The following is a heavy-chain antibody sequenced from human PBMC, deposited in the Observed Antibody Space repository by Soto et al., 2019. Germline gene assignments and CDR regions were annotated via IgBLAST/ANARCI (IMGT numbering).Heavy chain of an antibody. J-gene: IGHJ6*02. CDR3: ARGALYGSGSYQTNYYYYGMDV. CDR1: GGSISSYY. V-gene: IGHV4-59*01. CDR2: IYYSGST. Sequence: QVQLQESDPGLVKPSETLSLTCTVSGGSISSYYWSWIRQPPGKGLEWIGYIYYSGSTNYNPSLKSRVTISVDTSKNQFSLKLSSVTAADTAVYYCARGALYGSGSYQTNYYYYGMDVWGQGTTVTVSS. D-gene: IGHD3-10*01.